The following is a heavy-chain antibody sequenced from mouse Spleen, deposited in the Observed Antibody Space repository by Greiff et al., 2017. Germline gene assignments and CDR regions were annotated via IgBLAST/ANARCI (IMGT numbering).Heavy chain of an antibody. V-gene: IGHV5-9-1*01. D-gene: IGHD6-1*01. J-gene: IGHJ2*01. CDR1: GFTFSSYA. Sequence: EVKVVESGGGLVKPGGSLKLSCAASGFTFSSYAMSWVRQTPEKRLEWVATISSGGSYTYYPDSVKGRFTISRDNAKNTLYLQMSSLRSEDTAMYYCARLSSGVDYWGQGTTLTVSS. CDR2: ISSGGSYT. CDR3: ARLSSGVDY.